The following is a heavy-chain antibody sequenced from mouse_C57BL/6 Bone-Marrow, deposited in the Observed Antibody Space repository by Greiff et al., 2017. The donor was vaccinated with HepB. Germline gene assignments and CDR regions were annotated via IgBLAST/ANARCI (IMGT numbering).Heavy chain of an antibody. Sequence: VQLQQSGAELVRPGASVKLSCTASGFNIKDDYMHWVKQRPEQGLEWIGWIDPENGDTEYASKFQGKATITADTSSNTAYLQLSSLTSEDTAVYYCTTYYGSSYVSGDYWGQGTSVTVSS. CDR3: TTYYGSSYVSGDY. V-gene: IGHV14-4*01. CDR2: IDPENGDT. D-gene: IGHD1-1*01. CDR1: GFNIKDDY. J-gene: IGHJ4*01.